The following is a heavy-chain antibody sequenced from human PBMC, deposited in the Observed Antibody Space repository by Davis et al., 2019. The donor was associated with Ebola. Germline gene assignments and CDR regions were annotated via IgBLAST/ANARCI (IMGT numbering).Heavy chain of an antibody. Sequence: ASAKVFCKASGYTFTSYAMHWVRQAPGQRLEWMGWINAGNGNTKYSQKRQGRVTMTTDTSTSTAYMELRSLRSEDTAVYYCARSSSGGYYFDYWGQGTLVTVSS. CDR2: INAGNGNT. V-gene: IGHV1-3*01. J-gene: IGHJ4*02. CDR3: ARSSSGGYYFDY. D-gene: IGHD6-6*01. CDR1: GYTFTSYA.